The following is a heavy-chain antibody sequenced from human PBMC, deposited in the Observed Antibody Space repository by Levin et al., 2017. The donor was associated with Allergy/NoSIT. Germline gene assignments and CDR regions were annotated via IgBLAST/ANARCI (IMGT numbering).Heavy chain of an antibody. CDR2: ISPYNGNT. D-gene: IGHD6-6*01. V-gene: IGHV1-18*01. CDR3: ARDYKYSSSSGFGY. CDR1: GYTFTSYG. Sequence: ASVNVSCKASGYTFTSYGINWVRQAPGRGLEWMGWISPYNGNTNYAEKFQGRVTMTADTSTSTVYMDLRSLRSDETAIYYCARDYKYSSSSGFGYWGQGTLVTVSS. J-gene: IGHJ4*02.